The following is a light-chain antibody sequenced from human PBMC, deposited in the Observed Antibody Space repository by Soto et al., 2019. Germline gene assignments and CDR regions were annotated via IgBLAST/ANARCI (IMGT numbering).Light chain of an antibody. CDR3: SSYAGSNNWV. J-gene: IGLJ3*02. Sequence: QSALTQPPSASGSLRQSVTLSCTGTSSDVGGYNYVSWYQQHPGKAPKVMIYEVNKRPSGVPDRFSGSKSGNTASLTVSGLQAEDEADYYCSSYAGSNNWVFGGGIKLTVL. CDR2: EVN. CDR1: SSDVGGYNY. V-gene: IGLV2-8*01.